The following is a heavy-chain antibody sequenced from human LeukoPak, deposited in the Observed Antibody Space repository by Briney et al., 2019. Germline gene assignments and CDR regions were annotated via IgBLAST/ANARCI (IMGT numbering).Heavy chain of an antibody. Sequence: GGSLRLSCAASRFTFSSYSMNWVRQAPGKGLEWVSSIRSSSSYICYADSVKGRFTISRDNAKNSLYLQMNSLRAEDTAVYYCARVSYDILTGYSYIDYWGQGTLVTVSS. CDR3: ARVSYDILTGYSYIDY. CDR1: RFTFSSYS. J-gene: IGHJ4*02. CDR2: IRSSSSYI. D-gene: IGHD3-9*01. V-gene: IGHV3-21*01.